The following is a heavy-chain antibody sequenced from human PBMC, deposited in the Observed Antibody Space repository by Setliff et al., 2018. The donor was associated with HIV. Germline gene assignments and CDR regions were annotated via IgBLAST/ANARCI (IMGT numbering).Heavy chain of an antibody. Sequence: GESLKISCRGSGYSFTNYWIGWVRQLPGKGLEWMGIIYPRDSDTRYSPSFQGQVTISADKSISTAYLQWTSLKASDTAMYYCATLTNFDHWGQGTLVTVSS. CDR1: GYSFTNYW. CDR3: ATLTNFDH. CDR2: IYPRDSDT. V-gene: IGHV5-51*01. D-gene: IGHD7-27*01. J-gene: IGHJ4*02.